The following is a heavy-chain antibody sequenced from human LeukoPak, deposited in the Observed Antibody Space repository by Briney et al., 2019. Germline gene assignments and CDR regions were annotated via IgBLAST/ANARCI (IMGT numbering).Heavy chain of an antibody. CDR2: ISPTGGST. Sequence: GASVKVSCKAFGYTFTSNYMHWVRQAPGQGPEWMGVISPTGGSTIYAQKFQGRVTLTRDMSTSTDYLELSSLRSDDTAVYYCARDGEYCSSTSCYFSDWFDPWGQGTLVTVSS. CDR1: GYTFTSNY. J-gene: IGHJ5*02. V-gene: IGHV1-46*01. D-gene: IGHD2-2*01. CDR3: ARDGEYCSSTSCYFSDWFDP.